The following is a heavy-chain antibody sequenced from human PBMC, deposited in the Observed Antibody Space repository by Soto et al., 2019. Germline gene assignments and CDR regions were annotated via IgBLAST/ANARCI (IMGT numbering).Heavy chain of an antibody. CDR1: GGSISSGGYY. V-gene: IGHV4-31*03. Sequence: PSETLSLTCTVSGGSISSGGYYWSWIRQHPGKGLEWIGYIYYSGSTYYNPPLKSRVTISVDTSKNQFSLKLSSVTAADTAVYYCARRLYYDSSGFEGGGMDVWGQGTKVTVSS. D-gene: IGHD3-22*01. J-gene: IGHJ6*02. CDR2: IYYSGST. CDR3: ARRLYYDSSGFEGGGMDV.